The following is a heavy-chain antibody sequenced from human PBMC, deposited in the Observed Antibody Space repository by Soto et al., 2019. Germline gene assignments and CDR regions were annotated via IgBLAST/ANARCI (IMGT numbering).Heavy chain of an antibody. J-gene: IGHJ4*02. CDR3: ARGERWLYGYFDY. D-gene: IGHD3-22*01. Sequence: QVQLQESGPGLVKPSQTLSLTCTVSGGSISSGDYYWSWIRQPPGKGLEWIGYIYYSGSTYYNPYLKSRVTISVATSKNQFSLKLSSVTAADTAVYYCARGERWLYGYFDYWGQGTLVTVSS. V-gene: IGHV4-30-4*01. CDR1: GGSISSGDYY. CDR2: IYYSGST.